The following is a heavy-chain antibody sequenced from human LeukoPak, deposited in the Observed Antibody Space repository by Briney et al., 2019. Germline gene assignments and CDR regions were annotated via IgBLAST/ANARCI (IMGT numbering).Heavy chain of an antibody. J-gene: IGHJ6*02. CDR1: GYTFTSYG. CDR3: AREGSYYDSSGYYYPYYYYYYGMDV. D-gene: IGHD3-22*01. V-gene: IGHV1-18*01. CDR2: ISAYNGNT. Sequence: ASVKVSCKASGYTFTSYGISWVRQAPGQGLEWRGGISAYNGNTNYAQKLQGRVTMTTDTSTSTAYMELRSLRSDDTAVYYCAREGSYYDSSGYYYPYYYYYYGMDVWGQGTTVTVSS.